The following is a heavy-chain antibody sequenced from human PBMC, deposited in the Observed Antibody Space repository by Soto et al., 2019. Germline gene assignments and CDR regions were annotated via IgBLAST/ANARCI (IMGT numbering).Heavy chain of an antibody. CDR2: IKQDGSEK. CDR3: ATNPGDYSSGWYLRSNWFDP. V-gene: IGHV3-7*01. J-gene: IGHJ5*02. CDR1: GFTFSSYW. Sequence: GGSLRLSCAASGFTFSSYWMSWVRQAPGKGLEWVANIKQDGSEKYYVDSVKGRFTISRDNAKNSLYLQMNSLRAEDTAVYYCATNPGDYSSGWYLRSNWFDPWGQGTLVTVSS. D-gene: IGHD6-19*01.